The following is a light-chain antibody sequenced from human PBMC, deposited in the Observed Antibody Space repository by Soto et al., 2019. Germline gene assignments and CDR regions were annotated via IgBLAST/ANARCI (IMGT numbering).Light chain of an antibody. CDR1: QSLEYSDGNTY. CDR2: QIS. Sequence: DVVMTQSPLSLPVTLGQPASISCRSSQSLEYSDGNTYLNWFQQRPGQSPRRLIWQISNRDSGVPDRFSGSGSGTDFTLRISRVETEDVGVYYCLQSIHWPWTFGQGTKVEIK. CDR3: LQSIHWPWT. V-gene: IGKV2-30*01. J-gene: IGKJ1*01.